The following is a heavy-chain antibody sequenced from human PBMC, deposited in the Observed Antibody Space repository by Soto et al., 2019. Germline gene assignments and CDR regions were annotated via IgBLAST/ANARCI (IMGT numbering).Heavy chain of an antibody. Sequence: SVKVSCKASGGTFSSYTISWVRQAPGQGLEWMGRIIPILGIANHAQKFQGRVTITADKSTRAAYMELSSLRSEDTAVYYCARVLKQGYYDSSGSPHQGYYYYGMDVWGQGTTVTVSS. CDR3: ARVLKQGYYDSSGSPHQGYYYYGMDV. CDR1: GGTFSSYT. CDR2: IIPILGIA. J-gene: IGHJ6*02. D-gene: IGHD3-22*01. V-gene: IGHV1-69*02.